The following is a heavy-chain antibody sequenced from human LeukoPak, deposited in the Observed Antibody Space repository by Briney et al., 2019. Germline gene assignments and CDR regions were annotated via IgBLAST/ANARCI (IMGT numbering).Heavy chain of an antibody. CDR2: ISSSSSYI. CDR1: GFTFSSYS. V-gene: IGHV3-21*01. CDR3: ARLKRPLLSSSWDAFDI. J-gene: IGHJ3*02. Sequence: GGSLRLSCAASGFTFSSYSMNWVRQAPGKGLEWVSSISSSSSYIYYADSVKGRFTISRDNAKNSLYLQMNSLRAEDTAVYYCARLKRPLLSSSWDAFDIWGQGTMVTVSS. D-gene: IGHD6-13*01.